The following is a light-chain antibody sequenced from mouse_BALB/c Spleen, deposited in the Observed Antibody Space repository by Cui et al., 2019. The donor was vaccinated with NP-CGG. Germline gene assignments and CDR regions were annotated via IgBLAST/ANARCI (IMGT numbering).Light chain of an antibody. Sequence: QAVFTQESAFTTSPAETVTLTCRSSSRAVTTSNYADWVQEKPDHLFTGLIGGTNNRPPGVPARFSGSLIGDKSALTITGAQTEDEAIYFCALWYSNHWVFGGGTKLTVL. V-gene: IGLV1*01. CDR2: GTN. CDR1: SRAVTTSNY. CDR3: ALWYSNHWV. J-gene: IGLJ1*01.